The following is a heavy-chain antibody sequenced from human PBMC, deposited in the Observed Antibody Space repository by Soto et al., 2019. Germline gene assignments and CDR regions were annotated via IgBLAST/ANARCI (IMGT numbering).Heavy chain of an antibody. D-gene: IGHD6-13*01. V-gene: IGHV2-70*01. CDR1: GFSLSTSGMC. J-gene: IGHJ6*02. CDR2: IDWDDDK. CDR3: ARIPSAAGRLYYYYGMDV. Sequence: SGPTLVNPTQTLTLTCTFSGFSLSTSGMCVSWIRQPPGKALEWLALIDWDDDKYYSTSLKTRLTIPKDTSKNQVVLTMTNMDPVDTATYYCARIPSAAGRLYYYYGMDVWGQGTTVTVSS.